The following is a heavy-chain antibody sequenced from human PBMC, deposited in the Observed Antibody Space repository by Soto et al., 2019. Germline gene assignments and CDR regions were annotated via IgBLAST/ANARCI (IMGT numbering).Heavy chain of an antibody. J-gene: IGHJ4*02. CDR1: GFTFSSYG. Sequence: VQLVESGGGVVQPGTSLRLSCAASGFTFSSYGMHWVRQAPGKGLEWVAVISDDGSNKNYADSVKGRFTISRDNSKTTLWLQMNSLRPEDTAVFYCAATYSGSYYAVDYWGRGTLVTVSS. CDR2: ISDDGSNK. D-gene: IGHD1-26*01. CDR3: AATYSGSYYAVDY. V-gene: IGHV3-30*03.